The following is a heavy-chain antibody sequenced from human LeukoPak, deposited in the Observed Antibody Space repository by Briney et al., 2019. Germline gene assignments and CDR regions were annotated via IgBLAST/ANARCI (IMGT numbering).Heavy chain of an antibody. CDR3: ARVEILTGYSPDY. D-gene: IGHD3-9*01. CDR2: ICSSGSTI. V-gene: IGHV3-48*03. CDR1: GFTFSSYE. Sequence: GGSLRLSCAASGFTFSSYEMNWVRQAPGKGLEWVSYICSSGSTIYYADSVKGRFTISRDNAKNSLYLQMNSLRAEDTAVYYCARVEILTGYSPDYWGQGTRVTVSS. J-gene: IGHJ4*02.